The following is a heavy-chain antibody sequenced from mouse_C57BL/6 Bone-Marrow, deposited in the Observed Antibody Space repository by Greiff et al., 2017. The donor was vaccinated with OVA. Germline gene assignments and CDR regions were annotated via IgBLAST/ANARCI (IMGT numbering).Heavy chain of an antibody. Sequence: QVQLQQPGAELVKPGASVKLSCKASGYTFTSYWMHWVKQRPGQGLEWIGRIHPNSGSTNYNEKFKSKAKLTVDKSSSTTYMQLSSLTSEDSAVYYCARRHGYYFDYWGQGTSVTVSS. CDR1: GYTFTSYW. V-gene: IGHV1-64*01. J-gene: IGHJ4*01. CDR2: IHPNSGST. D-gene: IGHD2-3*01. CDR3: ARRHGYYFDY.